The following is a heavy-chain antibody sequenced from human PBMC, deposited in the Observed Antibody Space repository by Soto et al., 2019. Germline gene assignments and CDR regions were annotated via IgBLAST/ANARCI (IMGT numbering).Heavy chain of an antibody. V-gene: IGHV3-48*02. CDR2: ISSSSSTI. J-gene: IGHJ6*02. Sequence: QPGGCLRLSCAASGFTCSGYSMNWVRQAPGKGLEWVSYISSSSSTIYYADSVKGRFTISRDNAKNSLYLQMNSLRDEDTAVYYCARDLAERITFLEWSNQYYYYGMDVWGQGTTVTVSS. CDR3: ARDLAERITFLEWSNQYYYYGMDV. D-gene: IGHD3-3*02. CDR1: GFTCSGYS.